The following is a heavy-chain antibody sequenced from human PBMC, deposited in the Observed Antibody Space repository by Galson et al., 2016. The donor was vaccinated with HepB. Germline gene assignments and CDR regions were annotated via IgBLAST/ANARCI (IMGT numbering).Heavy chain of an antibody. CDR1: GFNLSDYY. CDR2: ISSSGNTI. V-gene: IGHV3-11*04. J-gene: IGHJ4*02. D-gene: IGHD3-9*01. CDR3: ARGTTYYDILTGYQRPFDF. Sequence: SLRLSCAASGFNLSDYYMSWIRQAPGKGLEWVSYISSSGNTIYYADSVKGRFTVSRVNAKNSMYLQVNSLRAEDTAVYYCARGTTYYDILTGYQRPFDFWGQGTLVTVSS.